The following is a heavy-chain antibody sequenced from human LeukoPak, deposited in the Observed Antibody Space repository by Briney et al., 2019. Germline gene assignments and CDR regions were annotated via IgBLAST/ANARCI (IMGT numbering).Heavy chain of an antibody. D-gene: IGHD2-2*01. Sequence: GGSLRLSCAASGFTFSSYEMNWVRQAPGKGLEWVSAISGSGGSTYYADSVKGRFTISRDNSKNTLYLQMNSLRAEDTAVYYCAKNQRRYCSSTSCYVDYWGQGTLVTVSS. CDR3: AKNQRRYCSSTSCYVDY. V-gene: IGHV3-23*01. CDR2: ISGSGGST. J-gene: IGHJ4*02. CDR1: GFTFSSYE.